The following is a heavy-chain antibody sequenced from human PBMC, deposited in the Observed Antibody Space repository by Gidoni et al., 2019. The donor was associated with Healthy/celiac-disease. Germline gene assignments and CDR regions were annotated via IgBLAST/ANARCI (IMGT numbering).Heavy chain of an antibody. V-gene: IGHV4-61*02. D-gene: IGHD2-21*02. CDR3: ARCGGDGFDY. CDR2: IYTSGST. J-gene: IGHJ4*02. Sequence: QVQLQESGPGLVKPSQTLSLTCTVSGGSISSGSYYVSWIRQPAGKGLEWIGRIYTSGSTNYNPSLKSRVTISVDTSKNQFSLKLSSVTAADTAVYYCARCGGDGFDYWGQGTLVTVSS. CDR1: GGSISSGSYY.